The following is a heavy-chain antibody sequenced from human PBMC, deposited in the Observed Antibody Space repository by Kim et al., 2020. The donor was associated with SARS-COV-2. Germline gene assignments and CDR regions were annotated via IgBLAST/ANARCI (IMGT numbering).Heavy chain of an antibody. D-gene: IGHD6-13*01. CDR1: GGSISSSRYY. J-gene: IGHJ5*02. V-gene: IGHV4-39*07. Sequence: SETLSLTCTVSGGSISSSRYYWGWIRQPPGKGLEWIGSIYYSGSSYYNPSLKSRVTISVDTSKNQFSLKLNSVTAADTAVYYCVGYSSSWYDGGNWFDP. CDR2: IYYSGSS. CDR3: VGYSSSWYDGGNWFDP.